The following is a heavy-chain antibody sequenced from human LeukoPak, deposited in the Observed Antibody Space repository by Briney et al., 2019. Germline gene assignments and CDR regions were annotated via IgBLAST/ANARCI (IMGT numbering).Heavy chain of an antibody. CDR2: MNPNRGNT. CDR1: GYTFTSYD. CDR3: ARGLGELWLPVPTRPYGMDV. V-gene: IGHV1-8*01. J-gene: IGHJ6*02. Sequence: ASVKVSCKASGYTFTSYDINWVRQATGQGLEWVGWMNPNRGNTGYAQKFQGRVTMTRNTSISTAYMELSSLRSEDTAVYYCARGLGELWLPVPTRPYGMDVWGQGTTVTVSS. D-gene: IGHD5-18*01.